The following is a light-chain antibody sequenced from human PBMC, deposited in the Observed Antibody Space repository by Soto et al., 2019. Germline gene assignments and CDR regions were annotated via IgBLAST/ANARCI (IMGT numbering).Light chain of an antibody. V-gene: IGKV3-11*01. Sequence: IVLTQSPATLSLSPGKRASLSCRASQNISNYLIWYQQKPGQAPRLLSYDVSNRATGIPARFSGSGSGTDFPLTISSLEPEDFAVYYCLQRSNWPRTFGQGTKGEVK. CDR2: DVS. CDR3: LQRSNWPRT. CDR1: QNISNY. J-gene: IGKJ1*01.